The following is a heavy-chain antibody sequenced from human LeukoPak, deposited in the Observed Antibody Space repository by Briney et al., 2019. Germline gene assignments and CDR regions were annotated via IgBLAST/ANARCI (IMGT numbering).Heavy chain of an antibody. J-gene: IGHJ4*02. CDR3: ASYGVVPAAPFDY. D-gene: IGHD2-2*01. CDR1: GFTFSSYG. V-gene: IGHV3-30*03. CDR2: ISYDGSNK. Sequence: GGSLRLSCAASGFTFSSYGMHRVRQAPGKGLEWVAVISYDGSNKYYADSVKGRFTISRDNSKNTLYLQMNSLRAEDTAVYYCASYGVVPAAPFDYWGQGTLVTVSS.